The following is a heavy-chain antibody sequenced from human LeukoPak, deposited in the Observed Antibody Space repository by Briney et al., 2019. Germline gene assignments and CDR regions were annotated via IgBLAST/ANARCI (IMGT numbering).Heavy chain of an antibody. Sequence: SVKVSCKASGGTFSGYAISWVRQAPGQGLEWMGGIIPIFGTANYAQKFQGRVTITADKSTSTAYMELSSLRSEDTAVYYCARDLGTYDYVWGSSRYDAFDIWGQGTMVTVSS. CDR1: GGTFSGYA. CDR3: ARDLGTYDYVWGSSRYDAFDI. D-gene: IGHD3-16*02. V-gene: IGHV1-69*06. CDR2: IIPIFGTA. J-gene: IGHJ3*02.